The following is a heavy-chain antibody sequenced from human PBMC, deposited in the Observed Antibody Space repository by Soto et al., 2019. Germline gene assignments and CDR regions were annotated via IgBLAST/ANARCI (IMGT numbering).Heavy chain of an antibody. Sequence: ASVKVSCKASGGTFSSYAISWVRQAPGQGLEWMGGIIPIFGTANYAQKFQGRVTITADKSTSTAYMELSSLRSEDTAVYYCARDLWSRIAVAGYYHGMDVWGQGTTVTVSS. J-gene: IGHJ6*02. CDR3: ARDLWSRIAVAGYYHGMDV. D-gene: IGHD6-19*01. CDR1: GGTFSSYA. V-gene: IGHV1-69*06. CDR2: IIPIFGTA.